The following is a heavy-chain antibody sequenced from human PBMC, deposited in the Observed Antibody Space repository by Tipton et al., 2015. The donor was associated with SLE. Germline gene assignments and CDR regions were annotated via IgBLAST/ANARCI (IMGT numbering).Heavy chain of an antibody. J-gene: IGHJ3*02. CDR2: IYYSGST. D-gene: IGHD1-26*01. CDR3: ARHGWEMDAFDI. CDR1: GGSISSYY. V-gene: IGHV4-59*08. Sequence: TLSLTCTVSGGSISSYYWSWIRQPPGKGLEWIGYIYYSGSTNYNPSLRSRVTISVDTSKNQFSLKLSSVTAADTAVYYCARHGWEMDAFDICGQGTMVTVSS.